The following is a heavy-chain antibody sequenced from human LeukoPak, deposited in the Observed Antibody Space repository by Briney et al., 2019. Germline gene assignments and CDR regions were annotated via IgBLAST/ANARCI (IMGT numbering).Heavy chain of an antibody. J-gene: IGHJ4*02. V-gene: IGHV4-34*01. CDR2: INHSGST. Sequence: SETLSLTCAVYGGSFSGYYWSWIRQPPGKGLEWIGEINHSGSTNYNPSLKSRVTMSVDTSKNQFSLKLSSVTAADTAVYYCAGVGGRNDSSVLYYFDYWGQGTLVTVSS. CDR3: AGVGGRNDSSVLYYFDY. CDR1: GGSFSGYY. D-gene: IGHD3-22*01.